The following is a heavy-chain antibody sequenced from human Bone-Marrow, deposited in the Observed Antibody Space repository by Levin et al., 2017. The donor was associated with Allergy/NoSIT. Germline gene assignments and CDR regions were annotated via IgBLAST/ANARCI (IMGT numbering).Heavy chain of an antibody. CDR3: AREAMEPYFDY. Sequence: GESLKISCKGSGYNFNIYWIGWVRQIPGKGLEWMGFILPRDSETRYNPSFQGQVSISADKSSSTAHLQGSSLKPSDTALYYCAREAMEPYFDYWAQGTLVTVSS. D-gene: IGHD5-18*01. CDR2: ILPRDSET. CDR1: GYNFNIYW. J-gene: IGHJ4*02. V-gene: IGHV5-51*01.